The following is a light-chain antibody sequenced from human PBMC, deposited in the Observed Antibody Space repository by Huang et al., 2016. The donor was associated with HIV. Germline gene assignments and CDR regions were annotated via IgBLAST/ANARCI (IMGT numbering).Light chain of an antibody. V-gene: IGKV1-33*01. CDR2: DVS. CDR1: QAITNY. Sequence: DIQMTQSPSSLSASVGDRVTISCQASQAITNYLNWYQRKPGKAPKLRIYDVSNLETGVPRRFSGRGAGTDFTFTISSLQPEDIATDYCQQLDNLPVFGPGTKVDIK. J-gene: IGKJ3*01. CDR3: QQLDNLPV.